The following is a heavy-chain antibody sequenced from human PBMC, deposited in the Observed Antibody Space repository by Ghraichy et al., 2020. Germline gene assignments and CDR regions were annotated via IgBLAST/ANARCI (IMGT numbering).Heavy chain of an antibody. D-gene: IGHD3-22*01. Sequence: GGSLRLSCAASGFSFSKAWMSWVRQTPGKGLEWVGRIKSKSDGGTTDYAAPVKGRFTISRDDSENTLYLQMNSLKAEDTAVYYCTTEGSSRVVVVSDAFDIWGQGTVVTVSS. CDR1: GFSFSKAW. J-gene: IGHJ3*02. V-gene: IGHV3-15*01. CDR2: IKSKSDGGTT. CDR3: TTEGSSRVVVVSDAFDI.